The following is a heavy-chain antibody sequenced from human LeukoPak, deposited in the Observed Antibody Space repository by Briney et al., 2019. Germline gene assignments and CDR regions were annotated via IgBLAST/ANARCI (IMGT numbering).Heavy chain of an antibody. CDR1: GGSISSYY. J-gene: IGHJ6*03. CDR3: ASSVRGAMSGYYYYMDV. Sequence: SETLSLTCTVSGGSISSYYWTWIRQAPGKGLEWISYIYFSGSTNYNPSLKNRVTFSVDTSKNQFSLELSSVTAADTAVYYCASSVRGAMSGYYYYMDVWGKGTTVTISS. CDR2: IYFSGST. D-gene: IGHD3-10*01. V-gene: IGHV4-59*08.